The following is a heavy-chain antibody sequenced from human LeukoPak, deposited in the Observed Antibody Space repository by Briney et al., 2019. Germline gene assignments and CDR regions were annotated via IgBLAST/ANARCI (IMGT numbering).Heavy chain of an antibody. J-gene: IGHJ4*01. Sequence: PGRSLRLSCAASGFTFDDYAMHWVRQAPGKGLEWVSGISWNSGYIGYADSVKGRFTISRDNAKNSLYLQMNSLGAEDTALYYCGKDISTIPRGGPFDYWGHGTLVTVSS. CDR3: GKDISTIPRGGPFDY. CDR2: ISWNSGYI. CDR1: GFTFDDYA. V-gene: IGHV3-9*01. D-gene: IGHD3-3*02.